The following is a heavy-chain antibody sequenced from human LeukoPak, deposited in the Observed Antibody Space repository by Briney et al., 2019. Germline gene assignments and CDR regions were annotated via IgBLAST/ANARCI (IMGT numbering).Heavy chain of an antibody. CDR1: GYTFTSYY. D-gene: IGHD4-17*01. J-gene: IGHJ3*02. CDR2: INPSAGNT. V-gene: IGHV1-46*01. CDR3: ARQKNDYGDYPDAFDI. Sequence: ASVKVSCKASGYTFTSYYIHWVRQAPGQGLEWMGLINPSAGNTAYAQKFQGRGSMTSDTSTSTVYMELSSLRSEDTAVNYCARQKNDYGDYPDAFDIWGQGTMVTVSS.